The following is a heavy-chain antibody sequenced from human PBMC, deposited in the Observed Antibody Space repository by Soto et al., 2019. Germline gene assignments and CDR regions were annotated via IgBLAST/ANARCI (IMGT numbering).Heavy chain of an antibody. V-gene: IGHV4-4*02. CDR3: ARDRVPKRFLEWLPSENYYYYGMDV. CDR1: GGSISSSNW. J-gene: IGHJ6*02. Sequence: QVQLQESGPGLVKPSGTLSLTCAVSGGSISSSNWWSWVRQPPGKGLEWIGEIYHSGSTNYNPSLKSRVTISVDKSKNQFSLKLSSVTAADTAVYYCARDRVPKRFLEWLPSENYYYYGMDVWGQGTTVTVSS. D-gene: IGHD3-3*01. CDR2: IYHSGST.